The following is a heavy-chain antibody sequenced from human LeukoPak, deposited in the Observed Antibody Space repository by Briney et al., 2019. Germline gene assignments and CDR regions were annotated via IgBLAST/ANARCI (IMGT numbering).Heavy chain of an antibody. CDR2: LSGSSLNT. V-gene: IGHV3-23*01. CDR1: GFTFSSYA. Sequence: GGSLRLSCAASGFTFSSYAMSWVRQAPGKGLEWVSALSGSSLNTHYADSVKGRFTISRDNSKNTLYLQMNSLRAEDTAVYYCAREWRGSYYSPEDWFDPWGQGTLVTVSS. D-gene: IGHD1-26*01. CDR3: AREWRGSYYSPEDWFDP. J-gene: IGHJ5*02.